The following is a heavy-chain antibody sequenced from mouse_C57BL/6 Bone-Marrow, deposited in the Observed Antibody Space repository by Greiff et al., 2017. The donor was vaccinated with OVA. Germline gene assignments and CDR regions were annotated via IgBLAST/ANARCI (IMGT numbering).Heavy chain of an antibody. J-gene: IGHJ3*01. Sequence: EVQRVESGGGLVQPGGSLSLSCAASGFTFTDYYMSWVRQPPGKALEWLGFIRNKANGYTTEYSASVKGRFTISRDNSQSILYLQVNALRAEDSATYYCARYDYYGSSYGPFAYWGQGTLVTVSA. D-gene: IGHD1-1*01. CDR2: IRNKANGYTT. V-gene: IGHV7-3*01. CDR1: GFTFTDYY. CDR3: ARYDYYGSSYGPFAY.